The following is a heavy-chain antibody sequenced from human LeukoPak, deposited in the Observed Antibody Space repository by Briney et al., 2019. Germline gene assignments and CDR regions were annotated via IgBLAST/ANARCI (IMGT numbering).Heavy chain of an antibody. J-gene: IGHJ3*02. CDR1: GGSVSSGSYY. CDR2: IYYSGST. Sequence: SETLSLTRTVSGGSVSSGSYYWSWIRQPPGKGLEWIGYIYYSGSTNYNPSLKSRVTISVDTSKNQFSLKLSSVTAADTAVYYCAREENGWNGSDDAFDIWGQGTMVTVSS. D-gene: IGHD1-1*01. CDR3: AREENGWNGSDDAFDI. V-gene: IGHV4-61*01.